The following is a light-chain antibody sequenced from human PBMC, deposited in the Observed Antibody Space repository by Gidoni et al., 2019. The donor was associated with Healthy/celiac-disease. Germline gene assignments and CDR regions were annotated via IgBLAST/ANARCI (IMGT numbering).Light chain of an antibody. CDR1: SSDVGGYHY. J-gene: IGLJ2*01. Sequence: SALTQPRSVSGSPGQSVTISCTGTSSDVGGYHYVYWYQQHPGQAPKLMIYDVSKRPSVVPDRFSGSKSGNTASLTISGLQAEEEADYYCCSYAGSYTFVFGGGTKLTVL. CDR3: CSYAGSYTFV. CDR2: DVS. V-gene: IGLV2-11*01.